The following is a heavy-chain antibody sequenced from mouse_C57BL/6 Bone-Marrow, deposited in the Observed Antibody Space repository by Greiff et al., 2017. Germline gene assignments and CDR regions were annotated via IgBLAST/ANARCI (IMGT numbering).Heavy chain of an antibody. D-gene: IGHD2-3*01. V-gene: IGHV1-7*01. CDR2: INPSSGYT. CDR3: ARSGDGYYWYCDV. J-gene: IGHJ1*03. Sequence: QVQLQQSGAELAKPGASVKLSCKASGYTFTSYWMHWVKQRPGQGLEWIGYINPSSGYTKYNQKFKDKATLTADKSSSTAYMQLSSLTYEESAVDYCARSGDGYYWYCDVWGTGTTVTVSS. CDR1: GYTFTSYW.